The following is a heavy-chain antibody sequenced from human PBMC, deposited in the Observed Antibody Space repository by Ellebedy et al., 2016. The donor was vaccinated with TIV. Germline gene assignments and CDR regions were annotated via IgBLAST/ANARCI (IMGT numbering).Heavy chain of an antibody. V-gene: IGHV1-18*01. Sequence: ASVKVSCKASGGTFSSYAISWVRQAPGQGLEWMGWISAYNGNTNYAQKLQGRVTMTTDTSTSTAYTELRSLRSDDTAVYYCARVGDYGDSQFPDDAFDIWGQGTMVTVSS. CDR2: ISAYNGNT. CDR3: ARVGDYGDSQFPDDAFDI. D-gene: IGHD4-17*01. CDR1: GGTFSSYA. J-gene: IGHJ3*02.